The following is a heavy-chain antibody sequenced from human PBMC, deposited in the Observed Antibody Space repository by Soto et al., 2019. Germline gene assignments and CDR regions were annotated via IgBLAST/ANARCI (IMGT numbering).Heavy chain of an antibody. CDR2: IYYTGST. CDR1: GGSISSGDYY. V-gene: IGHV4-30-4*01. CDR3: VRERPYFYGSESCYNPWRVDY. D-gene: IGHD3-10*01. Sequence: PSETLSLTCTVSGGSISSGDYYWSWIRQPPGKGLEWIGYIYYTGSTYYNPSLKSRLTISVDTSKNQFSLKLSSVTAADTAVFYCVRERPYFYGSESCYNPWRVDYWGQGTRVSV. J-gene: IGHJ4*02.